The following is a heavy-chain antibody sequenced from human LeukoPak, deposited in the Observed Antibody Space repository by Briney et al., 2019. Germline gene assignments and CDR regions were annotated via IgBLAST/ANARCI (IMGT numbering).Heavy chain of an antibody. CDR2: ISAYNGNT. J-gene: IGHJ4*02. D-gene: IGHD2-2*01. CDR1: GYTFTSYG. Sequence: GASVKVSCKASGYTFTSYGISWVRQAPGQGLEWMGWISAYNGNTNYAQKLQGRVTMTTDTSTSTAYMELRSLRSDDTAVYYCAYRTDIVVVPAATTFDYWGQGTLVTVSS. CDR3: AYRTDIVVVPAATTFDY. V-gene: IGHV1-18*01.